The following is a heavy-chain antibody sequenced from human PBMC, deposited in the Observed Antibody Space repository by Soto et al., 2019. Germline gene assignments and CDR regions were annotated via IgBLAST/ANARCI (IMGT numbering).Heavy chain of an antibody. V-gene: IGHV1-69*13. CDR2: IIPIFGTA. CDR3: ARGGGGNYCSVGSCYSTDYYYYGMDV. Sequence: SVKVSCKASGGTFSSYAISWVRQAPRQRLEWMGGIIPIFGTANYAQKFQGRVTITADESTSTAYMELSSLRSEDTAVYYCARGGGGNYCSVGSCYSTDYYYYGMDVWGQGTTVTVSS. J-gene: IGHJ6*02. D-gene: IGHD2-15*01. CDR1: GGTFSSYA.